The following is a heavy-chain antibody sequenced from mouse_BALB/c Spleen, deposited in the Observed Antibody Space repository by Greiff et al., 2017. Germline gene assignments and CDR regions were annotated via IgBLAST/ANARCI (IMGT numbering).Heavy chain of an antibody. CDR2: IDPENGDT. D-gene: IGHD1-1*01. V-gene: IGHV14-4*02. CDR3: ARGVTTVVATRS. CDR1: GFNIKDYY. Sequence: VQLQQSGAELVRSGASVKLSCTASGFNIKDYYMHWVKQRPEQGLEWIGWIDPENGDTEYAPKFQGKATMTADTSSNTAYLQLSSLTSEDTAVYYCARGVTTVVATRSWGQGTTLTVSS. J-gene: IGHJ2*01.